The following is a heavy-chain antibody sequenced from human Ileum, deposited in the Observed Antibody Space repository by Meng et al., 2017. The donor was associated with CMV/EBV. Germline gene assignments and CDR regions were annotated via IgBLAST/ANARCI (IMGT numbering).Heavy chain of an antibody. D-gene: IGHD3-10*01. Sequence: GARPGMLTPSGTPSRTSPVAHASISPYYSNWIRPPAWKGLQLIVRIYNDGPTDYNRSLKSRVTMSVDTSKNQFFLNLSSVTAADTAVYYCARGQTVRGFEYWGLGILVTVSS. CDR1: HASISPYY. J-gene: IGHJ4*02. CDR2: IYNDGPT. CDR3: ARGQTVRGFEY. V-gene: IGHV4-4*07.